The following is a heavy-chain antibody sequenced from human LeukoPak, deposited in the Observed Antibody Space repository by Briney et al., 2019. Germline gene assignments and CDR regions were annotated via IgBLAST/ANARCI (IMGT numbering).Heavy chain of an antibody. V-gene: IGHV3-74*01. CDR2: INSDGSST. J-gene: IGHJ4*02. CDR3: ARVRTPYYYDSSGYLYYFDY. CDR1: GFTFSSYW. Sequence: LGGSLRLSCAASGFTFSSYWMHWVRQAPGKGLVWVSRINSDGSSTSCADSVKGRFTISRDNAKNTLYLQMNSLRAEDTAVYYCARVRTPYYYDSSGYLYYFDYWGQGTLVTVSS. D-gene: IGHD3-22*01.